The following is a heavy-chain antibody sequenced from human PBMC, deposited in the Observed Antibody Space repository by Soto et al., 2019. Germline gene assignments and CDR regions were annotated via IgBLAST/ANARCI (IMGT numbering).Heavy chain of an antibody. V-gene: IGHV4-39*07. J-gene: IGHJ4*02. CDR3: ARDKITGLFDY. CDR2: INHSGIT. Sequence: SETQSLTCTVSGGYIRSSSYYWGWIRQPPGTGLEWIGKINHSGITNYNPSLKSRVTISVDTSKNQFSLKLTSVTAADTAVYYCARDKITGLFDYWGQGTLVTVSS. CDR1: GGYIRSSSYY. D-gene: IGHD2-8*02.